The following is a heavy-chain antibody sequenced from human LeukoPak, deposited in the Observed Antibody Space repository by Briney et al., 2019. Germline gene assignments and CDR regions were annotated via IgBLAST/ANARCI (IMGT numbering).Heavy chain of an antibody. J-gene: IGHJ3*02. CDR2: ISTYNGNT. Sequence: ASVKVSCKASGYTFTSYGISWVRQAPGQGLEWMGWISTYNGNTNYAQNLQDRVTMTTDTSTSTASMELSSLRSEDTAVYYCARGGLWRYNQHDAFDIWGQGTMVTVSS. V-gene: IGHV1-18*01. CDR1: GYTFTSYG. CDR3: ARGGLWRYNQHDAFDI. D-gene: IGHD4/OR15-4a*01.